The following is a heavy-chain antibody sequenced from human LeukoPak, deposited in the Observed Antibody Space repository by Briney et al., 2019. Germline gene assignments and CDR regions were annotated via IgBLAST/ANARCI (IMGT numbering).Heavy chain of an antibody. CDR3: AKDHSVDYDSSGSDYYFDY. D-gene: IGHD3-22*01. V-gene: IGHV3-33*06. CDR1: GFTFSSYG. Sequence: PGGSLRLSCAASGFTFSSYGMHWVRQAPGKGPEWVAVIWYDGSNKYYADSVKGRFTISRDNSKNTLYLQMNSLRAEDTAVYYCAKDHSVDYDSSGSDYYFDYWGQGTLVTVSS. J-gene: IGHJ4*02. CDR2: IWYDGSNK.